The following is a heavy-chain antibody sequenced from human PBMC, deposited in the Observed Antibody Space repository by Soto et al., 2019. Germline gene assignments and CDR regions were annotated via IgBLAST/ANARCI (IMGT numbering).Heavy chain of an antibody. V-gene: IGHV4-39*01. CDR1: GGSISSSSYY. J-gene: IGHJ4*02. CDR2: IYYSGST. Sequence: PSETLSLTCTVSGGSISSSSYYWGWIRQPPGKGLEWIGSIYYSGSTYYNPSLKSRVTISVDTSKNQFSLKLSSVTAADTAVYYCARIVVVGFYFDYWGQGTLVTVSS. CDR3: ARIVVVGFYFDY. D-gene: IGHD2-15*01.